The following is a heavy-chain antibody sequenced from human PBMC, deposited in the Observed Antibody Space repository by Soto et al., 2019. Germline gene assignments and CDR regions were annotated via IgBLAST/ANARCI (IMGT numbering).Heavy chain of an antibody. CDR3: ARNFDIAATGTAFDS. Sequence: SETLSLTCIVSGGSISGHYWSWIRLPAGRRLQWVGRIYSSGTTNYNPSLKSRVRMSVDTDRNSFSLRLDSVTAADTAVYYCARNFDIAATGTAFDSWGRGVLVTVSS. J-gene: IGHJ4*02. CDR2: IYSSGTT. CDR1: GGSISGHY. D-gene: IGHD6-13*01. V-gene: IGHV4-4*07.